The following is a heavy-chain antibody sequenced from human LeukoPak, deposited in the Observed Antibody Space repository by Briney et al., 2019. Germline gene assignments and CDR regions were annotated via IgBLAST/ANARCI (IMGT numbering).Heavy chain of an antibody. CDR2: INWNGGST. D-gene: IGHD3-22*01. CDR1: GFTFDDYG. V-gene: IGHV3-20*04. CDR3: ARETYYYDSSGYYPLDY. J-gene: IGHJ4*02. Sequence: GGSLRLSCAASGFTFDDYGMSWVRHAPGKGMEWVSGINWNGGSTDYADSVKGRFTISRANAKNSLYLQMNSLRAEDTALYYCARETYYYDSSGYYPLDYWGQGPLVTVSS.